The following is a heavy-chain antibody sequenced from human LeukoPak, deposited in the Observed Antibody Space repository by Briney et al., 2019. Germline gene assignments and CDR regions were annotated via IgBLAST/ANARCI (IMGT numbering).Heavy chain of an antibody. Sequence: GGSLRLPCGASGFTFSSSLMSWVRQTPGKGLEWVANIYPGGSEKYYVYSVKGRFTISRDNAKNSVYLQMNNLRVEDTSVYYCARELVVGPAEYFQHWGQGTLVTVSS. J-gene: IGHJ1*01. D-gene: IGHD2-15*01. CDR3: ARELVVGPAEYFQH. CDR1: GFTFSSSL. V-gene: IGHV3-7*01. CDR2: IYPGGSEK.